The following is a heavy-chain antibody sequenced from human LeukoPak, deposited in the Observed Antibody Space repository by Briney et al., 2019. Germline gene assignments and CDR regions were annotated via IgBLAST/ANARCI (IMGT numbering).Heavy chain of an antibody. CDR1: GFTFSSYE. V-gene: IGHV3-48*01. CDR2: ISSSSSTI. D-gene: IGHD3-22*01. CDR3: ARVDYDSSYYYMDV. J-gene: IGHJ6*03. Sequence: PGGSLRLSCAASGFTFSSYEMNWVRQAPGKGLEWVSYISSSSSTIYYADSVKGRFTISRDNAKNSLYLQMNSLRAEDTAVYYCARVDYDSSYYYMDVWGKGTTVTVSS.